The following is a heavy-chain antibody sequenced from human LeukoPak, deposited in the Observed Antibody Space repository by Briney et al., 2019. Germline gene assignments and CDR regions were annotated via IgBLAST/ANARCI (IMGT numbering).Heavy chain of an antibody. V-gene: IGHV3-30*07. CDR1: GFTFSRHP. Sequence: GRSLRLSCAASGFTFSRHPIHWVRQTPGKGLEWVAGVSQDGRNNYYTDSVKGRFTISRDNANNALSLQMNSLRAEDTAVYYCARDIVVVPAAPAAFDIWGQGTMVTVSS. CDR3: ARDIVVVPAAPAAFDI. D-gene: IGHD2-2*01. CDR2: VSQDGRNN. J-gene: IGHJ3*02.